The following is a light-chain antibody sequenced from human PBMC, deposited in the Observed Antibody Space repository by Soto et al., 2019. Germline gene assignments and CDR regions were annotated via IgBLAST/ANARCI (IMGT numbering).Light chain of an antibody. Sequence: QSALTQPASVSGSPGQSITISCTGTSNDIGGYNYVSWLQQHPGEAPKLIIYEVSNRPSGVSNRFSGSKSGNTASLTISGLQTEDEADYYCSSYASSTTLVFGGGTKVTVL. J-gene: IGLJ2*01. CDR2: EVS. V-gene: IGLV2-14*01. CDR1: SNDIGGYNY. CDR3: SSYASSTTLV.